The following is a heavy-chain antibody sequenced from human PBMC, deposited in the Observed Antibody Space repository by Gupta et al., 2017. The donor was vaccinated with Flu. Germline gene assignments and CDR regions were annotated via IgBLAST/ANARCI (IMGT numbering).Heavy chain of an antibody. CDR2: IYHSGNT. Sequence: QVQLQESGPGLVKPSQTLSLTCSVSGGSISSGDYYWSWIRQHPGKGLEWIGHIYHSGNTYYNPSLEGRVIMSVDPSKNQFSLRLSALTAADTAVYNCARGNYGYDYWGQGTLVTVSS. V-gene: IGHV4-31*02. D-gene: IGHD5-18*01. CDR1: GGSISSGDYY. J-gene: IGHJ4*02. CDR3: ARGNYGYDY.